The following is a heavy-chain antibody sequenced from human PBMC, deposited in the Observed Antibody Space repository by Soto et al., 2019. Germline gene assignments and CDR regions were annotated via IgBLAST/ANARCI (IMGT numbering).Heavy chain of an antibody. CDR3: ARGGGPVTH. CDR1: GGSFSGYY. D-gene: IGHD2-21*02. CDR2: INHSGST. Sequence: SETLSLTCAVYGGSFSGYYWSWIRQPPGKGLEWIGEINHSGSTNYNPSLKSRVTISVDTSKNQFSLKLSSVTAADTAVYYCARGGGPVTHWGQGTLVTVSS. J-gene: IGHJ4*02. V-gene: IGHV4-34*01.